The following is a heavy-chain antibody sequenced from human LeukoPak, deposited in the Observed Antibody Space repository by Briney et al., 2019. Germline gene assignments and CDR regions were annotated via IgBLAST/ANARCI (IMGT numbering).Heavy chain of an antibody. D-gene: IGHD6-13*01. CDR1: GYTFTGYY. Sequence: ASVKVSCKASGYTFTGYYMHWVRQAPGQGLEWMGWINPNSGGTNYAQKFQGGVTMTRDTSISTAYTELSRLRSDDTAVYYCARDWSVIAAAGTLSYWGQGTLVTVSS. CDR3: ARDWSVIAAAGTLSY. CDR2: INPNSGGT. V-gene: IGHV1-2*02. J-gene: IGHJ4*02.